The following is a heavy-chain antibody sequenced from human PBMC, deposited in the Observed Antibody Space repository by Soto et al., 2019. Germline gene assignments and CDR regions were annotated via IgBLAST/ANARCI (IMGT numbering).Heavy chain of an antibody. D-gene: IGHD1-26*01. J-gene: IGHJ5*01. CDR3: ARDRWGSYSFDS. CDR2: IIPVFGTA. Sequence: QVQLVQSGAEVKKPGSSVKVSCKASGGVFRNYAINWVRQAPRQGLEWMGGIIPVFGTADYAQKFQGRVTITADESTTTAYMEVTSLKTEDTAVYYCARDRWGSYSFDSWGQGTLVTVAS. CDR1: GGVFRNYA. V-gene: IGHV1-69*01.